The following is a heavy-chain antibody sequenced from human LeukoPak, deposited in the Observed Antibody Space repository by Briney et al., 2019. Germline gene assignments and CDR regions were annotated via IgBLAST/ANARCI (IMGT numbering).Heavy chain of an antibody. Sequence: GGSLRLSCAASGFTFSSYSMNWVRQAPGKGLEWVSSISNSGGSTYYADSVKGRFTISRDNSKNTLYLQMNSLRAEDTAVYYCAKVGITGTTATYGMDVWGQGTTVTVSS. J-gene: IGHJ6*02. CDR1: GFTFSSYS. CDR2: ISNSGGST. CDR3: AKVGITGTTATYGMDV. D-gene: IGHD1-7*01. V-gene: IGHV3-23*01.